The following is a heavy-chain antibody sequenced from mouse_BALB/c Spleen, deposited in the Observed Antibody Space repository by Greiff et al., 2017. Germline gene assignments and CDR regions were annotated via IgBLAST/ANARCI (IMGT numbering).Heavy chain of an antibody. Sequence: LVESGAELVKPGASVKLSCKASGYTFTSYYMYWVKQRPGQGLEWIGEINPSNGGTNFNEKFKSKATLTVDKSSSTAYMQLSSLTSEDSAVYYCTRVILRDWYFDVWGAGTTVTVSS. J-gene: IGHJ1*01. CDR3: TRVILRDWYFDV. CDR1: GYTFTSYY. V-gene: IGHV1S81*02. CDR2: INPSNGGT. D-gene: IGHD1-1*01.